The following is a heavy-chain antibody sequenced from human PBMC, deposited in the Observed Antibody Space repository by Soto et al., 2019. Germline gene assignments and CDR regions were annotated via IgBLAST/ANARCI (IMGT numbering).Heavy chain of an antibody. J-gene: IGHJ4*02. CDR1: GDSVTNYW. CDR2: IYPGVSDI. D-gene: IGHD4-17*01. Sequence: PGEALKISCQGSGDSVTNYWIAWVRQMPGKDLEWMGIIYPGVSDIRYSPSFQGQVTISADKSINTAYLQWSSLKASDAAIYYCARPINDYGRSYFDYWGQGALVTVSS. V-gene: IGHV5-51*01. CDR3: ARPINDYGRSYFDY.